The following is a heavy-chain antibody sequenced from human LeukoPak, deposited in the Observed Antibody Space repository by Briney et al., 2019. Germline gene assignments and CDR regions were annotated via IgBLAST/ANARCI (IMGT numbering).Heavy chain of an antibody. V-gene: IGHV1-2*02. CDR2: INPNSGGT. D-gene: IGHD5-12*01. Sequence: ASVKVSCKASGYTFTGYYMHWVRQAPGQGLEWMGWINPNSGGTNYAQKFQGRVTMTRDTSISTAYMDLSRLRSDDTAVYYCARVSGYGPPANYYYYGMDVWGQGTTVTVS. CDR3: ARVSGYGPPANYYYYGMDV. J-gene: IGHJ6*02. CDR1: GYTFTGYY.